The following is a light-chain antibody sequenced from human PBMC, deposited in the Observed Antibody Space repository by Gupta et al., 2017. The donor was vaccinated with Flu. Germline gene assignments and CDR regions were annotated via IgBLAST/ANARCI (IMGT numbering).Light chain of an antibody. CDR1: QSVSTN. V-gene: IGKV3-15*01. CDR3: QQYDNWPPWT. Sequence: EIVMTQSPATLSVSPGDSVTLSCRASQSVSTNLAWYQQKPGQSPRLLIFGASTRATGIPARFSGGGSATDFTLTISILRSEDFAVYYCQQYDNWPPWTFGQGTKVEVK. J-gene: IGKJ1*01. CDR2: GAS.